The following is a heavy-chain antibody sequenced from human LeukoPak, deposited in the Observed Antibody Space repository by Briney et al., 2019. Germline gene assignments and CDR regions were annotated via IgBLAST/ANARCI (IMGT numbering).Heavy chain of an antibody. D-gene: IGHD6-19*01. V-gene: IGHV4-34*01. Sequence: GSLRLSCAASGFTFSSSAMSWVRQPPGKGLEWIGEISHSGSTNYNPSLKSRVTISVDTSKNQFSLKLSSVTAADTAVYYCARGRSHSSGWYSGWFDPWGQGTLVTVSS. CDR1: GFTFSSSA. J-gene: IGHJ5*02. CDR2: ISHSGST. CDR3: ARGRSHSSGWYSGWFDP.